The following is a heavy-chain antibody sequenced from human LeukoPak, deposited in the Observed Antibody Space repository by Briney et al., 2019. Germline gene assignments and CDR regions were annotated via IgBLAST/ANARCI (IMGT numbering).Heavy chain of an antibody. D-gene: IGHD5/OR15-5a*01. CDR1: GYTFIGYY. Sequence: ASVKVSCKASGYTFIGYYLHWVRQAPGQGLEWMGWINPTSGGTNYAQKFQDRVTMTRDTSINTACMELSRLRSDDTAVYYCARLVGLSTTASYWGQGTLVIVSS. CDR3: ARLVGLSTTASY. CDR2: INPTSGGT. J-gene: IGHJ4*02. V-gene: IGHV1-2*02.